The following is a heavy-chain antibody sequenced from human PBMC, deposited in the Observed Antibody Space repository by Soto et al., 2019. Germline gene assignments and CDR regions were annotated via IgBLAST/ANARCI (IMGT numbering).Heavy chain of an antibody. CDR2: IDYVGSA. V-gene: IGHV4-34*11. J-gene: IGHJ3*02. D-gene: IGHD2-15*01. Sequence: SETLSLTCSVSGESVRPKYWSWIRQPPGKGLEWIGYIDYVGSANSSPYLGSRAIISSDTSKNEVSLKLSSVTAEDTAMYFCARNNTFDNGGYDALEIWGPGTKVT. CDR1: GESVRPKY. CDR3: ARNNTFDNGGYDALEI.